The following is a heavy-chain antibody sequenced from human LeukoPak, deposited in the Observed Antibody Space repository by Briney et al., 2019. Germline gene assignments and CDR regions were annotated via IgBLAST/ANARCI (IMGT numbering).Heavy chain of an antibody. J-gene: IGHJ4*02. V-gene: IGHV3-30-3*01. CDR3: TRGGGYTYGYSFDY. D-gene: IGHD5-18*01. CDR1: GFTFRSYA. CDR2: ISFDGSNQ. Sequence: GGSLRLSCAASGFTFRSYAMHWVRQAPGKGLEWMAVISFDGSNQYYADSVKGRFTISRDNSESTLYLQMSSLRAEDTAVFYCTRGGGYTYGYSFDYWGQGALVTVSS.